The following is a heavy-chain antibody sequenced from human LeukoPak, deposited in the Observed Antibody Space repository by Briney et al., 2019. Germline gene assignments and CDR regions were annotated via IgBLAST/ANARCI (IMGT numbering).Heavy chain of an antibody. CDR3: TTRLPYYDILTGYL. V-gene: IGHV3-15*01. J-gene: IGHJ4*02. CDR1: GFTFSNAW. Sequence: GGSLRLSCAASGFTFSNAWMSWVRQAPGKGLEWVGRIKSKTDGGTTDYAAPVKGRFTISRDDSKNTLYLQMNSLKTEDTAVYYCTTRLPYYDILTGYLWGQGTLVTVSS. CDR2: IKSKTDGGTT. D-gene: IGHD3-9*01.